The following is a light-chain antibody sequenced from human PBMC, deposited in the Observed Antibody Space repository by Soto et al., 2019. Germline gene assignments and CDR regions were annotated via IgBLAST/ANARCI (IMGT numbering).Light chain of an antibody. CDR3: KQYGRSPGI. CDR1: QSVSSSY. Sequence: EIVLTQSPGTLSLSPGERATLSCRASQSVSSSYLAWYQQKPGQAPRLLIYGASSRATGIPDRFSGSGSGTDFTLTISRLEPEDFAVYYCKQYGRSPGIFGQGTRLEIK. V-gene: IGKV3-20*01. J-gene: IGKJ5*01. CDR2: GAS.